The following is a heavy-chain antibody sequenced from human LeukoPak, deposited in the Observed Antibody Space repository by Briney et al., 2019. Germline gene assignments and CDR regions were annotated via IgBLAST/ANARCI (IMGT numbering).Heavy chain of an antibody. CDR3: ARGGYCSSTSCLTYYYYGMDV. CDR2: IYTSGST. CDR1: GGSFSGYY. D-gene: IGHD2-2*01. J-gene: IGHJ6*02. Sequence: SETLSLTCAVYGGSFSGYYWSWIRQPAGKGLEWIGRIYTSGSTNYNPSLESRVTMSVDTSKNQFSLKLSSVTAADTAVYYCARGGYCSSTSCLTYYYYGMDVWGQGTTVTVSS. V-gene: IGHV4-59*10.